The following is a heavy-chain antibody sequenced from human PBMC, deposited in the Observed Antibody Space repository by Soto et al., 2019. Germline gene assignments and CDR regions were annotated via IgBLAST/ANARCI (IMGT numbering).Heavy chain of an antibody. CDR3: ARLAPRDGDPKTVRAFDI. J-gene: IGHJ3*02. Sequence: PSETLSLTCTASGGSISGYYWSWIRQPPGKGLEWIAYTSSSGSTRYNPSLRSRVTISVDTSKNQFSLQSSSLTAADTAVYYCARLAPRDGDPKTVRAFDIWGQGTLVTVSS. D-gene: IGHD1-1*01. CDR2: TSSSGST. V-gene: IGHV4-59*01. CDR1: GGSISGYY.